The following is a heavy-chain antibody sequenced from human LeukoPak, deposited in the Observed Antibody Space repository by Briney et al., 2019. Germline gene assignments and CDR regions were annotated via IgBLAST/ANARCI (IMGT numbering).Heavy chain of an antibody. CDR1: GYTFTSYG. V-gene: IGHV1-18*01. D-gene: IGHD4-17*01. CDR2: ISAYNGNT. J-gene: IGHJ6*03. Sequence: ASVKVSCKASGYTFTSYGISWVRQAPGQGLEWMGWISAYNGNTNYAQKLQGRVTMTTDTSTSTAYMELRSLRSDDTAVYYCARGDYGDYSDYYCYMDVWGKGTTVTVSS. CDR3: ARGDYGDYSDYYCYMDV.